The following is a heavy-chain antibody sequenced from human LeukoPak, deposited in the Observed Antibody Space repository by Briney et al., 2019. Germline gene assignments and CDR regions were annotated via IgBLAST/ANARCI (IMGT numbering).Heavy chain of an antibody. J-gene: IGHJ4*02. Sequence: PGGSLRLSCAASGFTFSNAWMSWVRQAQGKGLEWVGRIKSKTDGGTTDYAAPVKGRLTISRDDSKNTLYLQMNSLKTEDTAVYYCTTTNVVATISPDYWGQGTLVTVSS. CDR3: TTTNVVATISPDY. CDR1: GFTFSNAW. D-gene: IGHD5-12*01. CDR2: IKSKTDGGTT. V-gene: IGHV3-15*01.